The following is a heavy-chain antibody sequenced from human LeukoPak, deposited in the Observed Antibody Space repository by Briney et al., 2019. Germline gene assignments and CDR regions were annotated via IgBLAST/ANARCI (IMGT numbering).Heavy chain of an antibody. J-gene: IGHJ4*02. CDR3: ARAHGGSSSFDY. Sequence: GGSLRLSCAASGFAFSSNWMHWVRQTPGKGLVWVSRINSGGSGTSYADSVEGRFTISRDNAKNTLYLQMNSLKGEDTAVYYCARAHGGSSSFDYWGQGTLVTVSS. CDR2: INSGGSGT. V-gene: IGHV3-74*01. CDR1: GFAFSSNW. D-gene: IGHD6-6*01.